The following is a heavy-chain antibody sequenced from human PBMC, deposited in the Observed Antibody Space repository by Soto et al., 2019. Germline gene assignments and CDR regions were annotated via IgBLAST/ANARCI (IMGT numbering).Heavy chain of an antibody. CDR3: AHKGPEDWPLDY. CDR1: GFSLSTSGVG. D-gene: IGHD3-9*01. J-gene: IGHJ4*02. CDR2: IYWDDSK. Sequence: QITLKESGPTLVRPTQTLTLTCAFSGFSLSTSGVGVGWIRQPPGKALEWLAVIYWDDSKHYSPSLRSRLTITKATSNNQVVLTMTNMDPMDPGTYYCAHKGPEDWPLDYWGQGTLVTVSS. V-gene: IGHV2-5*02.